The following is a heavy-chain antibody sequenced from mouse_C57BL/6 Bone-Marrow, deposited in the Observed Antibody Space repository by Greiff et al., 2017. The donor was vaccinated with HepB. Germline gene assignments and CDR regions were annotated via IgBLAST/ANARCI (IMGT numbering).Heavy chain of an antibody. V-gene: IGHV10-1*01. CDR1: GFSFNTYA. Sequence: EVQLMESGGGLVQPKGSLKLSCAASGFSFNTYAMNWVRQAPGKGLEWVARIRSKSNNYATYYADSVKDRFTISRDDSESMLYLQMNNLKTEDTAMYYCVRHANWGLDYWGQGTTLTVSS. D-gene: IGHD4-1*01. J-gene: IGHJ2*01. CDR2: IRSKSNNYAT. CDR3: VRHANWGLDY.